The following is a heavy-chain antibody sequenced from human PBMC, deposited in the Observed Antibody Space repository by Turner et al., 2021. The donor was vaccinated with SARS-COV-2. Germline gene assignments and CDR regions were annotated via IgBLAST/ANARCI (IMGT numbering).Heavy chain of an antibody. CDR3: ARDRIVRNWNDVPKPTYGMDV. Sequence: EVQLVESGGGLVKPGGSLRLSCAASGLTFSSYNMNWVRQAPGKGLEWVSSISIRRSYIYYADSGKGRFTISRDNAKNSLYLQMNSLRAEDTAVYYCARDRIVRNWNDVPKPTYGMDVWGQGTTVTVSS. D-gene: IGHD1-20*01. CDR2: ISIRRSYI. CDR1: GLTFSSYN. V-gene: IGHV3-21*01. J-gene: IGHJ6*02.